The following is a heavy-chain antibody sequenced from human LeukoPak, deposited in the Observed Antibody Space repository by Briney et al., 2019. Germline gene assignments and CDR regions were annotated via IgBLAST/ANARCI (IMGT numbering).Heavy chain of an antibody. Sequence: GGSLRLSCAASGFTFGSYGMHWVRQAPGKGLEWVAVISYDGSNKYYADSVKGRFIISRDNSKNTLYLQMNSLRAEDTAVYYCAKDGGQWLVPGPFDYWGQGTLVTVSS. J-gene: IGHJ4*02. CDR3: AKDGGQWLVPGPFDY. D-gene: IGHD6-19*01. CDR1: GFTFGSYG. V-gene: IGHV3-30*18. CDR2: ISYDGSNK.